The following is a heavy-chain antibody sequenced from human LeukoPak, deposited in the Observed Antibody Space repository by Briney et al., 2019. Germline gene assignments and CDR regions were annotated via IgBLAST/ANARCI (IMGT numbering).Heavy chain of an antibody. CDR3: AGTPIRSSGWYFGEKNQYYFDY. J-gene: IGHJ4*02. V-gene: IGHV4-31*03. CDR2: IYYSGST. CDR1: GGSISSGGYY. D-gene: IGHD6-19*01. Sequence: SETLSLTCTVSGGSISSGGYYWSWIRQHPGKGLEWIGYIYYSGSTYYNPSLKSRVTISVDTSKNQFSLKLSSVTAADTAVYYCAGTPIRSSGWYFGEKNQYYFDYWGQGTLVTVSS.